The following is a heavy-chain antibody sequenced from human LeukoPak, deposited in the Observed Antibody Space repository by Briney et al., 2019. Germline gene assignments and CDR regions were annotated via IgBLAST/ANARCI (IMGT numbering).Heavy chain of an antibody. CDR3: AREVVSIPSYFES. J-gene: IGHJ4*02. V-gene: IGHV3-53*01. Sequence: GGSLRLSCAASGFTVSSSYMYGVRQAPGKGLEWVSFSYRGETTYYAESVRGRFTISRDISKNTLYLLMNSLIPEDTAVYYCAREVVSIPSYFESWGQGTRVTVSS. D-gene: IGHD2-15*01. CDR2: SYRGETT. CDR1: GFTVSSSY.